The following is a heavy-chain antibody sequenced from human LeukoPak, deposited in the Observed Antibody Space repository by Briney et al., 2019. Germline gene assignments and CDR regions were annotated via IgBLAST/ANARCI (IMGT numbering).Heavy chain of an antibody. V-gene: IGHV3-20*04. Sequence: PGGPLRLSCAASGFIFDDYDMSWVRHAPGKGLEWVSGLYWNGGRTVYADSVKGRFTISRDNAKNSLYLQMNNLRVEDSAVYYCARDVGVYGDYAILGYWGQGTLVTVSS. J-gene: IGHJ4*02. CDR2: LYWNGGRT. D-gene: IGHD4-17*01. CDR1: GFIFDDYD. CDR3: ARDVGVYGDYAILGY.